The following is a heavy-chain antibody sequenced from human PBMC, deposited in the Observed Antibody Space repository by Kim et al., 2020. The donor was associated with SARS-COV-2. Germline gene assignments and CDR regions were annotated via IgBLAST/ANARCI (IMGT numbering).Heavy chain of an antibody. CDR1: GQTFSEHG. D-gene: IGHD3-10*01. CDR3: SPTGGGANGDSYIYYYMYA. CDR2: IHAGNGNT. J-gene: IGHJ6*03. Sequence: ASVKVSCTNSGQTFSEHGMHWVRQAPGQRFEWMGWIHAGNGNTRYSQKFQDRITITRDTSAKTVYMEVTRLRADDTAMYYCSPTGGGANGDSYIYYYMYASGDGTPLTVSS. V-gene: IGHV1-3*01.